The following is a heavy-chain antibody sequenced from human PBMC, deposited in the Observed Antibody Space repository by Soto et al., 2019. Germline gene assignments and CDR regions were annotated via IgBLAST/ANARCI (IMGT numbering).Heavy chain of an antibody. CDR2: ILVDGRT. CDR1: GFICSSYD. CDR3: AKATATGGGAFDI. V-gene: IGHV3-23*01. Sequence: GGSLRLSCAASGFICSSYDMSWVRQAPGKGLEWVSTILVDGRTFYVDSVKGRFTISRDSSQNTVYLQMNSLTAGDTALYYCAKATATGGGAFDICGQGTMLSGS. D-gene: IGHD1-1*01. J-gene: IGHJ3*02.